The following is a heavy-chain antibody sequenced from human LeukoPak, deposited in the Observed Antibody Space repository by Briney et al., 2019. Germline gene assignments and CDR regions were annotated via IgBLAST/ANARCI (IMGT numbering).Heavy chain of an antibody. Sequence: PGGSLRLSCAASGFTFSSYGMHWVRQAPGKGLEYVSAISSNGGSTYYANSVKGRFTISRDNSKNTLYLQMGSLRAEDMAVYYCARDYRAGNFWSGYYTIDYWGQGTLVTVSS. J-gene: IGHJ4*02. V-gene: IGHV3-64*01. CDR1: GFTFSSYG. CDR2: ISSNGGST. D-gene: IGHD3-3*01. CDR3: ARDYRAGNFWSGYYTIDY.